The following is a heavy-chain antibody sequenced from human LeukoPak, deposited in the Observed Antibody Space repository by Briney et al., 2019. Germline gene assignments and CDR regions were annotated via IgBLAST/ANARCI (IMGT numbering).Heavy chain of an antibody. J-gene: IGHJ4*02. CDR1: GGSISSSSYY. CDR3: ARGLGYSSTD. CDR2: IYYSGST. Sequence: SETLSLTCTVSGGSISSSSYYWGWIRQPPGKGLEWIGSIYYSGSTYYNPSLKSRVTISVDKSKNQFSLKLSSVTAADTAVYYCARGLGYSSTDWGQGTLVTVSS. D-gene: IGHD6-13*01. V-gene: IGHV4-39*07.